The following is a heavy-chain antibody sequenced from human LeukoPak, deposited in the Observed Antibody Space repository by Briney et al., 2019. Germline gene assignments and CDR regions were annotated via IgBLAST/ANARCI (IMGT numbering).Heavy chain of an antibody. Sequence: ASVNVSCKASGYTFTGYYMHWVRQAPGQGLEWMGRINPNSGGTNYAQKFQGRVTMTRDTSISTAYMELSRLRSDDTAVYYCARRAKYYYDSSGYYYYFDYWGQGTLVTVSS. J-gene: IGHJ4*02. D-gene: IGHD3-22*01. CDR2: INPNSGGT. CDR3: ARRAKYYYDSSGYYYYFDY. V-gene: IGHV1-2*06. CDR1: GYTFTGYY.